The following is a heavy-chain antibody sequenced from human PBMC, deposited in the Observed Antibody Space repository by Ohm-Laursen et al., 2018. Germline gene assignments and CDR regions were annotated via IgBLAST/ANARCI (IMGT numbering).Heavy chain of an antibody. J-gene: IGHJ3*01. V-gene: IGHV1-2*02. D-gene: IGHD6-19*01. CDR1: GFTFTDYY. CDR2: INCKTGGT. Sequence: SVKVSCKASGFTFTDYYFHWVRQAPGQGLEWMGWINCKTGGTNYAQKLQGRVTMTRDTSITTAYMDLSRLTSNDTAVYYCARDSAVARDNAFDVWGQGTVVTVSS. CDR3: ARDSAVARDNAFDV.